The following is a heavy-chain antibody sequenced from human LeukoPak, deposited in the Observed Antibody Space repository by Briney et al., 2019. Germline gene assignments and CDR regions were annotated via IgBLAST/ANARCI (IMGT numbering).Heavy chain of an antibody. CDR3: ARGTPYYYKERNWFNP. CDR1: GGTFSSYA. V-gene: IGHV1-46*01. CDR2: INPSGGST. J-gene: IGHJ5*02. D-gene: IGHD3-10*01. Sequence: ASVKVSCKASGGTFSSYAISWVRQAPGQGLEWMGIINPSGGSTSYAQKFQGRVTMTRDTSTSTVYMELSSLRSEDTAVYYCARGTPYYYKERNWFNPWGQGTLVTVSS.